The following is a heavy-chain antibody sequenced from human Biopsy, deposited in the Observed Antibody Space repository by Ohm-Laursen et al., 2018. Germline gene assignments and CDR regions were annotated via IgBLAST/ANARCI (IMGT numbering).Heavy chain of an antibody. CDR3: ARGGIAVAGTNFDY. Sequence: SLRLSCAASGFTFTTYGMHWVRQAPGKGLEWVSVIYSGGSTYYADSVKDRFTISRDNSKNTLYLQMNSLRAEDTAVYYCARGGIAVAGTNFDYWGQGTLVTVSS. D-gene: IGHD6-19*01. CDR1: GFTFTTYG. CDR2: IYSGGST. V-gene: IGHV3-66*01. J-gene: IGHJ4*02.